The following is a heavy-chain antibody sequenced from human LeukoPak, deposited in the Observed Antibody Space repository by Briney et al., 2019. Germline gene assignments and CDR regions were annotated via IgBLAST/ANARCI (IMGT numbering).Heavy chain of an antibody. J-gene: IGHJ5*01. D-gene: IGHD3-10*01. V-gene: IGHV1-2*02. CDR3: ARGGSGSYFSWLDS. Sequence: ASVKVSCKASGYTFTGYYIHWVRQAPGQGLECVGWINPNSGGTNYAQKFQGRVTMTRDTSISTAYMELSRLRSDDTAVYYCARGGSGSYFSWLDSWGQGTLVTVSS. CDR2: INPNSGGT. CDR1: GYTFTGYY.